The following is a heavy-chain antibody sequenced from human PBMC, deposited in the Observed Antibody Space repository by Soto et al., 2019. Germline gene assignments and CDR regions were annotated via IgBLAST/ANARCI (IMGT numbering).Heavy chain of an antibody. Sequence: RASVKVSCKASGYTFTSYGISWVRQAPGQGLEWMGWISAYNGNTNYAQKLQGRVTMTTDTSTSTAYMELRSLRSDDTAVYYCARGLEMVRGVINYWFDPWGQGTLVTVSS. CDR1: GYTFTSYG. V-gene: IGHV1-18*01. J-gene: IGHJ5*02. CDR2: ISAYNGNT. D-gene: IGHD3-10*01. CDR3: ARGLEMVRGVINYWFDP.